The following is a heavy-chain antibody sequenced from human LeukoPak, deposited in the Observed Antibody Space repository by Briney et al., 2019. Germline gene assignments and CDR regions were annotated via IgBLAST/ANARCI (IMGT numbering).Heavy chain of an antibody. CDR1: GFTVSSNY. J-gene: IGHJ4*02. Sequence: GALRLSCAASGFTVSSNYMSWVRQAPGKGLEWVSFISSSSSYIYYADSVKGRFTISRDNAKNSLYLQMNSLRAEDTAVYYCARGTMFPYYFDYWGQGTLVTVSS. V-gene: IGHV3-21*01. D-gene: IGHD3-10*02. CDR3: ARGTMFPYYFDY. CDR2: ISSSSSYI.